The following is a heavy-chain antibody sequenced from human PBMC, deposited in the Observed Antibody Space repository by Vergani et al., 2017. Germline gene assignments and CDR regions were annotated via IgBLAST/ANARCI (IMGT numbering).Heavy chain of an antibody. CDR3: ARVNTETNGHLYYYYYMDV. CDR2: IDHTGRP. J-gene: IGHJ6*03. CDR1: GGSFTSYH. V-gene: IGHV4-34*01. Sequence: QVQLQQWGGGLLKPSETLSLTCVVNGGSFTSYHWTWIRQSPGEGLEWVGDIDHTGRPDYNPSLKSRLTMSVKKSRNQFSLTLNYMTATDTAIYFCARVNTETNGHLYYYYYMDVWGQGTAVTVS. D-gene: IGHD4-11*01.